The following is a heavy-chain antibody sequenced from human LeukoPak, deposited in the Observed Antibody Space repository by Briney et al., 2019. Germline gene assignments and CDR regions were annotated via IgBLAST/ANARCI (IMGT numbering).Heavy chain of an antibody. CDR2: IREDGSEK. CDR3: ARGLLWFGELADY. V-gene: IGHV3-7*01. J-gene: IGHJ4*02. CDR1: GFTFSSYW. Sequence: PGGSLRLSCAASGFTFSSYWMTWVRQAPGKGLEWVANIREDGSEKYYVDSVKGRFTVSRDNAKNSLYLQVNSLRAEDTAVYYCARGLLWFGELADYWGQGTLVTVSS. D-gene: IGHD3-10*01.